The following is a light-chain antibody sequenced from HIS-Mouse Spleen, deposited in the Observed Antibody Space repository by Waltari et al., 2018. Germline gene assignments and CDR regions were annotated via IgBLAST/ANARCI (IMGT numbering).Light chain of an antibody. V-gene: IGKV4-1*01. Sequence: DIVMTQSPDSLDVSLGERATINCKSSQSVLYSSNNKTYLAWYQQKPGQPPKLLIYWASTRESGVPDRFSGSGSGTDFTLTISSLQAEDVAVYYCQQYYTTPYTFGQGTKLEIK. CDR3: QQYYTTPYT. CDR1: QSVLYSSNNKTY. J-gene: IGKJ2*01. CDR2: WAS.